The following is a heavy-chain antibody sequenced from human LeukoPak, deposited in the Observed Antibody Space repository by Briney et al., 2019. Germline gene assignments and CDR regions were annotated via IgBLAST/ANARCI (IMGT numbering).Heavy chain of an antibody. CDR1: GYTFTSYG. CDR2: ISAYNGNT. CDR3: ARDSPDY. V-gene: IGHV1-18*01. J-gene: IGHJ4*02. Sequence: ASVKVSCKASGYTFTSYGISWVRQAPGQGLEWMGWISAYNGNTNYAQKFQGRVTITADESTSTAYMELSSLRSEDTAVYYCARDSPDYWGQGTLVTVSS.